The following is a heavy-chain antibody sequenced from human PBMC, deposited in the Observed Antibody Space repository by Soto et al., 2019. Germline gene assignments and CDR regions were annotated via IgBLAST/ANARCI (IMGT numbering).Heavy chain of an antibody. CDR1: GFTFSSYA. Sequence: GGSLRLSCAASGFTFSSYAMSWVRQAPGKGLEWVSAISGSGGSTYYADSVKGRFTISRDNSKNTLYLQMNSLRAEDTAVYYCAKDSKPYSSSWYPTNWFDPWGQEPWSPSPQ. D-gene: IGHD6-13*01. CDR3: AKDSKPYSSSWYPTNWFDP. J-gene: IGHJ5*02. CDR2: ISGSGGST. V-gene: IGHV3-23*01.